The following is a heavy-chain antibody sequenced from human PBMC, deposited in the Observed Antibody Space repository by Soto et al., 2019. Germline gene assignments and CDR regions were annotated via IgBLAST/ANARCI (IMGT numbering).Heavy chain of an antibody. CDR1: GGTFSSYA. Sequence: SVKVSCKASGGTFSSYAISWVRQAPGQGLEWMGGIIPIFGTANYAQKFQGRVTITADESTSTAYMELSSLRSEDTAVYYRAISTDTAMVTSFAYWGQGTLVTVSS. V-gene: IGHV1-69*13. D-gene: IGHD5-18*01. CDR3: AISTDTAMVTSFAY. J-gene: IGHJ4*02. CDR2: IIPIFGTA.